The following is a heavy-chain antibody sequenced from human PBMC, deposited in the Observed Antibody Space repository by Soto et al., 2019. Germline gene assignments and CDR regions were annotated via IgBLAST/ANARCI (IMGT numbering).Heavy chain of an antibody. J-gene: IGHJ6*02. CDR1: GFTFSSYG. Sequence: PGGSLRLSCAASGFTFSSYGMHWVRQAPGKGLEWVGRIKSKTDGGTTDYAAPVKGRFTISRDDSKNTLYLQMNSLKTEDTAVYYCTTGHYGGNIYYYYYGMDVWGQGTTVTVSS. D-gene: IGHD4-17*01. CDR3: TTGHYGGNIYYYYYGMDV. V-gene: IGHV3-15*07. CDR2: IKSKTDGGTT.